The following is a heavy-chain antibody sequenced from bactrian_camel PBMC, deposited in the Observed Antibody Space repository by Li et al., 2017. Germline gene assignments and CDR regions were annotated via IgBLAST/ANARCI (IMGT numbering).Heavy chain of an antibody. CDR3: AAGTRIIVGDYCDGITA. CDR1: GYTSSRHC. Sequence: QAGGSLRLSCTHSGYTSSRHCMGWLRQAPGKAREGIAGIRRDGDEYYADSVKGRFTISQDNAKNIIYLQMSSLTPDDTAMYHCAAGTRIIVGDYCDGITAWGQGTQVTVS. D-gene: IGHD3*01. CDR2: IRRDGDE. V-gene: IGHV3S57*01. J-gene: IGHJ6*01.